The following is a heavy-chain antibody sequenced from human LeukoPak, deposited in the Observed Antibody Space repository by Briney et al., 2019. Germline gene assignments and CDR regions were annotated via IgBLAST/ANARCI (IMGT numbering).Heavy chain of an antibody. Sequence: GGSLRLSCAASGFSFSSSAMHWVGQAPGKGLVYVLAIPNNGGYTHYAKSVKGRFTISRDNSKNTLYLQMGSLRTDDTAVYYCAGASPDGFYDYWGQGTLVTVSS. CDR2: IPNNGGYT. V-gene: IGHV3-64*01. CDR1: GFSFSSSA. D-gene: IGHD3-22*01. CDR3: AGASPDGFYDY. J-gene: IGHJ4*02.